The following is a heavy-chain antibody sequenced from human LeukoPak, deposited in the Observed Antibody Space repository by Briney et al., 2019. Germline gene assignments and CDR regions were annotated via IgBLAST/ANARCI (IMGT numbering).Heavy chain of an antibody. V-gene: IGHV3-48*01. CDR3: ARGANDDYVWGSYRYGWFDP. CDR1: GFIFSSYS. Sequence: SGGSLRLSCAASGFIFSSYSMNWVRQAPGKGLEWVSYISSFSGTIYYADSVKGRFTISRDNAKNSLYLQMNSLRAEDTAVYYCARGANDDYVWGSYRYGWFDPWGQGTLVTVSS. J-gene: IGHJ5*02. CDR2: ISSFSGTI. D-gene: IGHD3-16*02.